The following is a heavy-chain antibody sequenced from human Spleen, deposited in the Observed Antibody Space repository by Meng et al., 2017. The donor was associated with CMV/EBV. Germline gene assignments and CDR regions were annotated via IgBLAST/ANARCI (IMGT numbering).Heavy chain of an antibody. J-gene: IGHJ4*02. V-gene: IGHV1-46*01. Sequence: QFPLVQSGAEVKKPGASVKVSCKASGYTFTSYGISWVRQAPGQGLEWMGIINPSGGSTSYAQKFQGRVTMTRDTSTSTVYMELSSLRSEDTAVYYCARGWWGSWIDYWGQGTLVTVSS. CDR2: INPSGGST. D-gene: IGHD3-16*01. CDR3: ARGWWGSWIDY. CDR1: GYTFTSYG.